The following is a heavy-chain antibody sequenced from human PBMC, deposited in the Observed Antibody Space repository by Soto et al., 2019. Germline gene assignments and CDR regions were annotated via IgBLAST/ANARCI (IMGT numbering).Heavy chain of an antibody. Sequence: EVQLLESGGGLVQPGGSLRLSCAASGFTFSSYAMSWVRQAPGKGLEWVSSISDSGGTTYYADSVKGRFTFSRDNPKNTLKLQMNSLRVEDMAVYYCTKDSRSLTRITIFGVDYMDVWGKGTTVIVSS. D-gene: IGHD3-3*01. J-gene: IGHJ6*03. CDR1: GFTFSSYA. CDR2: ISDSGGTT. V-gene: IGHV3-23*01. CDR3: TKDSRSLTRITIFGVDYMDV.